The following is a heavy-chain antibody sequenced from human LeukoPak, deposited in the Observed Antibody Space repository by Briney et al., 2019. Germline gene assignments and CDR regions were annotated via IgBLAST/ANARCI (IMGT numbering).Heavy chain of an antibody. D-gene: IGHD4-11*01. CDR1: GFTFNGYG. V-gene: IGHV3-48*01. Sequence: GGSLRLSCTASGFTFNGYGMNWVRQAPGKGLEWVSYISSISSTIYYSDSVKGRFTISRDNAKNSLYLQMNSLRAEDTAVYYCARDGASYSNYEGNFDYWGQGTLVTVSS. CDR3: ARDGASYSNYEGNFDY. CDR2: ISSISSTI. J-gene: IGHJ4*02.